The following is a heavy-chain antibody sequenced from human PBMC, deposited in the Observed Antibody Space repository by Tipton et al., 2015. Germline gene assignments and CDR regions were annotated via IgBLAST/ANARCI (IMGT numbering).Heavy chain of an antibody. Sequence: TLSLTCTVSGASMSSSYWSWIRQPAGKGLEWIGRIYTSGNTMYNPSLKSRVTMSVDTSKNQFSLKLSSVTAADTAVYYCARSAYCSGGSCYYGYYYYIMDVWGQGTAVTVSS. J-gene: IGHJ6*02. D-gene: IGHD2-15*01. CDR3: ARSAYCSGGSCYYGYYYYIMDV. CDR1: GASMSSSY. CDR2: IYTSGNT. V-gene: IGHV4-4*07.